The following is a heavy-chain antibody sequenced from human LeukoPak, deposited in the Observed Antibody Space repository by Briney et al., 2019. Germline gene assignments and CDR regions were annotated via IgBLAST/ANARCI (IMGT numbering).Heavy chain of an antibody. CDR2: IWYDGSNK. D-gene: IGHD3-22*01. Sequence: GRSLRLSCAASGFTFSTYGMRWVRQAPGTGLEWVAVIWYDGSNKYYADSVKSRFTISRDNSKTTLYLQMNSLRAEDTAVYYCARDGTYYYDSSGYYAEYFQHWGKGTLVTVSS. V-gene: IGHV3-33*01. CDR3: ARDGTYYYDSSGYYAEYFQH. J-gene: IGHJ1*01. CDR1: GFTFSTYG.